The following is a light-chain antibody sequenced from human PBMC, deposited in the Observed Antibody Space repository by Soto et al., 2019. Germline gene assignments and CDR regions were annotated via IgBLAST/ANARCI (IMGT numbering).Light chain of an antibody. CDR3: NSYAGSNIYV. Sequence: HSALTQPPSASGSPGQSVTFSCTGTSSDVGRYDYVSWYQQHPGKAPKLLIYGVTKRPSGVPDRFSGSKSGNTASLTVSGLQAEDEAYYYCNSYAGSNIYVFGTGTKVTVL. CDR2: GVT. J-gene: IGLJ1*01. V-gene: IGLV2-8*01. CDR1: SSDVGRYDY.